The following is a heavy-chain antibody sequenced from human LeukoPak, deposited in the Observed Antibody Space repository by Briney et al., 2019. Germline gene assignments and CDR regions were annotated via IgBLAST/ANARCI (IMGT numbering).Heavy chain of an antibody. D-gene: IGHD3-22*01. CDR3: ARYYYDSSGLRFDP. V-gene: IGHV3-48*04. CDR1: GFTFSSYS. Sequence: GGSLRLSCAASGFTFSSYSMNWVRQAPGKGLEWVSYISSSSSTIYYADSVKGRFTISRDNAKNSLYLQMNSLRAEDTAVYYCARYYYDSSGLRFDPWGQGTLVTVSS. J-gene: IGHJ5*02. CDR2: ISSSSSTI.